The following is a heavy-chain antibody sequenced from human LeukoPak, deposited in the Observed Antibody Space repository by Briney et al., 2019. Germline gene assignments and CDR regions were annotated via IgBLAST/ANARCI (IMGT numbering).Heavy chain of an antibody. J-gene: IGHJ3*02. CDR2: VLSDGSRI. CDR1: GFTFDDYG. V-gene: IGHV3-74*01. CDR3: ARVAVGGTRAFDI. D-gene: IGHD6-19*01. Sequence: GSLRLSCAASGFTFDDYGMSWVRQAPGKGLVWVSRVLSDGSRISYADSVKGRFTISRDNAKNTLYLQMDSLRAEDTAVYYCARVAVGGTRAFDIWGQGTTVTVSS.